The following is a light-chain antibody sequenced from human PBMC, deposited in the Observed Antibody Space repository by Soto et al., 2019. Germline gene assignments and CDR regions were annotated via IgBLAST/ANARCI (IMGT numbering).Light chain of an antibody. V-gene: IGKV3-15*01. Sequence: EIVMKQSPATLSVSSGERATRXXRSSQSVSSNLAWYQQKVGQDPRLXXYGSSTRATGIPARFSGSGSGTEFTLTISSLQSEDFAVYYCQQYNNWPPWTFGQGTKVEI. CDR1: QSVSSN. J-gene: IGKJ1*01. CDR3: QQYNNWPPWT. CDR2: GSS.